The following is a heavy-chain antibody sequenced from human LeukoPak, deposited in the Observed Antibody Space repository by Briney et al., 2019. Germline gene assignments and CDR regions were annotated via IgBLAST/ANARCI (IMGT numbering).Heavy chain of an antibody. CDR1: GFTFSSYA. D-gene: IGHD2-2*01. CDR3: AKDLNVCSSTSCYNWFDP. V-gene: IGHV3-23*01. CDR2: ISGSGGST. Sequence: GGSLRLSCAASGFTFSSYAMSWVRQAPGKGLEWVSVISGSGGSTYYADSVKGRFTISRDNSKNTLYLQMNSLRAEDTAVYYCAKDLNVCSSTSCYNWFDPWGQGTLVTASS. J-gene: IGHJ5*02.